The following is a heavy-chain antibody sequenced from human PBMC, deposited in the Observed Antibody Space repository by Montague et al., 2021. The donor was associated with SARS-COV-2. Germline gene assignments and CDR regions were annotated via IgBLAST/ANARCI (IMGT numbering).Heavy chain of an antibody. V-gene: IGHV2-5*02. Sequence: PALVKPTQTLTLTCTLSGFSLSTSGVGVGWIRQPPGKALEWLALIYWDDDKRYSPSLKSRLTITKDTSKNQVVLTTTNMDPVDTATYYCAHSGVGYFYYGMDVWGQGTTVTVSS. CDR2: IYWDDDK. CDR3: AHSGVGYFYYGMDV. D-gene: IGHD3-3*01. CDR1: GFSLSTSGVG. J-gene: IGHJ6*02.